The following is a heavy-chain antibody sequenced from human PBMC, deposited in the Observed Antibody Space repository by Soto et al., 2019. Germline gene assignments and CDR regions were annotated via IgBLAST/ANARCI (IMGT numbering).Heavy chain of an antibody. Sequence: SETLSLTCTVSGGSISSYYWSWIRQPPGKGLEWIGYIYYSGSTNYNPSLKSRVTISVDTSKNQFSLKLSSVTAADTAVYYCARRFMTTVTTDSYYYYYMDVWGKGTTVTVS. J-gene: IGHJ6*03. D-gene: IGHD4-17*01. CDR2: IYYSGST. CDR3: ARRFMTTVTTDSYYYYYMDV. CDR1: GGSISSYY. V-gene: IGHV4-59*01.